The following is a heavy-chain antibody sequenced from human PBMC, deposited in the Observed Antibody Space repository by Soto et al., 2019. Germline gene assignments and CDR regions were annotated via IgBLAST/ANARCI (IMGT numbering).Heavy chain of an antibody. CDR2: IKSKTDGGTT. CDR3: TTDQLDYDILTGYYIYPEENFDY. CDR1: GFTFSNAW. D-gene: IGHD3-9*01. J-gene: IGHJ4*02. Sequence: PGGSLRLSCAASGFTFSNAWMNWVRQAPGKGLEWVGRIKSKTDGGTTDYAAPVKGRFTISRDDSKNTLYLQMNSLKTEDTAVYYCTTDQLDYDILTGYYIYPEENFDYWGQGTLVTVSS. V-gene: IGHV3-15*07.